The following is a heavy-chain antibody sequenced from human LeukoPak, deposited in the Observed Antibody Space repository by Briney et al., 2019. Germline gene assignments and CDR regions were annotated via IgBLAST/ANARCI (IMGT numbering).Heavy chain of an antibody. J-gene: IGHJ6*02. Sequence: GGSLRLSCAASGFTFRSYEMNWVRQAPGKGLEWVSYISSGGSTMYYADSVKGRFTISRDNANNSLYLQMNSLRAEDTAVYYCAVHHDYSKYGYYYGMDVWGQGTTVIVSS. V-gene: IGHV3-48*03. CDR3: AVHHDYSKYGYYYGMDV. D-gene: IGHD4-11*01. CDR2: ISSGGSTM. CDR1: GFTFRSYE.